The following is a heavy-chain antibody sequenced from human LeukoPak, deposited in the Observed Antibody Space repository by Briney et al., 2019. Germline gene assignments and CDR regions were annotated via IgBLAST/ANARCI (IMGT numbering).Heavy chain of an antibody. Sequence: GGSLRLSCAASGFTFSSYEMNWVRQAPGKGLEWVSYISSSGSTIYYADSVKGRFTISRDNAKNSLYPQMNSLRAEDTAVYYCARVPPRQLVLFDYWGQGTLATVSS. V-gene: IGHV3-48*03. J-gene: IGHJ4*02. CDR2: ISSSGSTI. D-gene: IGHD6-13*01. CDR1: GFTFSSYE. CDR3: ARVPPRQLVLFDY.